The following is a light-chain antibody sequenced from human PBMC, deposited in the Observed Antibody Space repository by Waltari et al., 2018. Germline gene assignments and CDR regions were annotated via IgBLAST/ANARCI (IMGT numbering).Light chain of an antibody. Sequence: QSALTQPASVSGYPGQSITIPCTGTRSDVGSYNLVSRYQEHPGKAPKLMIYEDSKRPSGFSNRLSGSKSGNTASLTLSGLQAGDEADYYCCSYAGSFTLVFGGGTKLTVL. V-gene: IGLV2-23*01. J-gene: IGLJ2*01. CDR2: EDS. CDR3: CSYAGSFTLV. CDR1: RSDVGSYNL.